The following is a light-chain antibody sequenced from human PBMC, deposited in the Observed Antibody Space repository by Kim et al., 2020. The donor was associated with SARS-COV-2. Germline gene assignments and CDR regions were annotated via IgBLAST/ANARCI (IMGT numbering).Light chain of an antibody. Sequence: QKVTISCSGSSSNIGNNNYVSWYQQLPGAAPKLLIEDNNERPSGIPDRFSGAKSGTSATLAITGLQTGDEADYYCGTWESSLSAWVFGGGTQLTVL. V-gene: IGLV1-51*01. CDR3: GTWESSLSAWV. J-gene: IGLJ3*02. CDR2: DNN. CDR1: SSNIGNNNY.